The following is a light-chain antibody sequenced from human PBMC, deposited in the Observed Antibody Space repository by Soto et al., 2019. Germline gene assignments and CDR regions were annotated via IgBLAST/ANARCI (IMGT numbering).Light chain of an antibody. Sequence: QSALTQPPSASGSPGQSVTISCTGTRIDVGDYNYVSWYQQHPGKAPKLIIYEVNKRPSGVPDRFSGSKSGNTASLSVSGLQADDEADYYCSSYAGSNNFEVFGGGTKLTVL. V-gene: IGLV2-8*01. CDR3: SSYAGSNNFEV. J-gene: IGLJ2*01. CDR2: EVN. CDR1: RIDVGDYNY.